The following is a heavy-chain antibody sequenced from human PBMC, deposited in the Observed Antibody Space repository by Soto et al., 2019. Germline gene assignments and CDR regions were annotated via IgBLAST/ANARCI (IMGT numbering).Heavy chain of an antibody. CDR3: ARGPRLPDTAIILYYYYYMDV. Sequence: SETLSLTCTVSGGSISSGGYYWSWIRQHPGKGLEWIGYIYYSGSTYYNPSLKSRVTISVDTSKNQFSLKLSSVTAADTAVYYCARGPRLPDTAIILYYYYYMDVWGKGTTVTVSS. CDR2: IYYSGST. CDR1: GGSISSGGYY. J-gene: IGHJ6*03. D-gene: IGHD5-18*01. V-gene: IGHV4-31*03.